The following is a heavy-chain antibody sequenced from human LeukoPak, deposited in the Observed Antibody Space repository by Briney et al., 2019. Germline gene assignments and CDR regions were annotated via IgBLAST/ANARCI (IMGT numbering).Heavy chain of an antibody. CDR3: ARLWNYGRLAG. D-gene: IGHD1-7*01. V-gene: IGHV1-18*01. CDR1: GYTFNSYG. J-gene: IGHJ4*02. Sequence: ASVKVSCKASGYTFNSYGISWVRQAPGQGLEWMRWISTYNGNTNYAQKLQGRVTMTRDTSISTAYMELSRLRSDDTAVYYCARLWNYGRLAGWGQGTLVTVSS. CDR2: ISTYNGNT.